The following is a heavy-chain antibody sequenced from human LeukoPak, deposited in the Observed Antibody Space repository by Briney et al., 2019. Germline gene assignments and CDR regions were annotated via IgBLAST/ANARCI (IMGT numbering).Heavy chain of an antibody. CDR1: GGSISSGGYS. J-gene: IGHJ4*02. V-gene: IGHV4-30-2*01. Sequence: ASETLSLTCAVSGGSISSGGYSWSWIRQPPGKGLEWIGYIYHSGSTYYNPSLKSRVTISVDRSKNQISLKLSSVTAADTAVYYCARVQVALPNVDFDYWGQGTLVTVSS. D-gene: IGHD2-8*02. CDR2: IYHSGST. CDR3: ARVQVALPNVDFDY.